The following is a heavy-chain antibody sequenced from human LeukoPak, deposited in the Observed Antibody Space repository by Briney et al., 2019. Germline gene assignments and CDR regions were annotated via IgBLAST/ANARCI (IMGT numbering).Heavy chain of an antibody. V-gene: IGHV4-4*07. D-gene: IGHD6-13*01. CDR2: IHTSGST. CDR3: ARAGYSSSWYYFQH. Sequence: SGTLSLTCTVSGGSISSYYWSWIRQPAGKGLEWIGRIHTSGSTNYNPSLKSRVTMSVDTSKNQFSLKLSSVTAADTAVYYCARAGYSSSWYYFQHWGQGTLVTVSS. J-gene: IGHJ1*01. CDR1: GGSISSYY.